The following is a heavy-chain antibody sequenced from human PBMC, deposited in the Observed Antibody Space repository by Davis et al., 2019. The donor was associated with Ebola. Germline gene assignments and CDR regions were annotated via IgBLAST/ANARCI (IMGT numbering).Heavy chain of an antibody. Sequence: PSETLSLTCTVSGGSFDSYYWSWIRQPAGKALEWIGRIYTSGSTNYNPSLYSRVTMSVDTSKNQFSLKLRSVTAADTAVYYCARDISSWGQGTLVTVSS. CDR1: GGSFDSYY. V-gene: IGHV4-4*07. CDR2: IYTSGST. J-gene: IGHJ5*02. CDR3: ARDISS. D-gene: IGHD3-3*02.